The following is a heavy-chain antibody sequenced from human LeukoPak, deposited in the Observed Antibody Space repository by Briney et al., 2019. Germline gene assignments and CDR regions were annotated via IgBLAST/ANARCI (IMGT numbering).Heavy chain of an antibody. J-gene: IGHJ5*02. Sequence: PSETLSLTCTVSGGSISNYYWSWIRQPPGKGLEWIGYIYYSGNTNYNPSLKSRVTISVDTSKNQFSLKLSSVTAADTAVYYCARDKAVVVVVAATPGRWFDPWGQGTLVTVSS. V-gene: IGHV4-59*12. D-gene: IGHD2-15*01. CDR2: IYYSGNT. CDR1: GGSISNYY. CDR3: ARDKAVVVVVAATPGRWFDP.